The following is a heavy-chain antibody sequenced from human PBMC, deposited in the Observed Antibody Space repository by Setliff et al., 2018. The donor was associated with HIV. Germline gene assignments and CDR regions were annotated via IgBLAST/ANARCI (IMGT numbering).Heavy chain of an antibody. D-gene: IGHD1-26*01. V-gene: IGHV1-2*02. J-gene: IGHJ4*02. CDR1: GYTFTGYY. Sequence: GASVKVSCKASGYTFTGYYMHWVRQAPGQGLEWMGWINPNSGGTNYAQKFQGRVTMTRDTSISTAYMELNNAKFEDTAVYYCAGDAGYKGAADYWGQGTLVTVSS. CDR3: AGDAGYKGAADY. CDR2: INPNSGGT.